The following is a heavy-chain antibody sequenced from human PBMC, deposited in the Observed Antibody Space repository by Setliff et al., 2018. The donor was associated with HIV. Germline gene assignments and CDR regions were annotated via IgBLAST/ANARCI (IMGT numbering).Heavy chain of an antibody. J-gene: IGHJ4*02. D-gene: IGHD5-18*01. CDR1: GDSISNGNFY. CDR2: IYRTGSA. CDR3: ARRRVDAAKAAFDY. V-gene: IGHV4-61*09. Sequence: NPSETLSLTCTVSGDSISNGNFYWSWIRQSAGKGLEWFGHIYRTGSANYNPSLKSRLTISVDTSKNQFSLNLSSVTAADTAVYYCARRRVDAAKAAFDYWGQGTLVTVSS.